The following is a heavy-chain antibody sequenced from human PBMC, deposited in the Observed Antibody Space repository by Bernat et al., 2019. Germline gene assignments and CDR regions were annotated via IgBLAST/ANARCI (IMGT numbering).Heavy chain of an antibody. CDR3: ARWHSQRIYYDYYYYYMDV. Sequence: EVQLVESGGGLIQPGGSLRLSCAASGFTVSSNYMSWVRQAPGKGLEWVSVIYSGGSTYYADSVKGRFTISRDNSKNTLYLQMNSLRAEDTAVYYCARWHSQRIYYDYYYYYMDVWDKGTTVTVSS. CDR1: GFTVSSNY. J-gene: IGHJ6*03. CDR2: IYSGGST. V-gene: IGHV3-53*01. D-gene: IGHD1-26*01.